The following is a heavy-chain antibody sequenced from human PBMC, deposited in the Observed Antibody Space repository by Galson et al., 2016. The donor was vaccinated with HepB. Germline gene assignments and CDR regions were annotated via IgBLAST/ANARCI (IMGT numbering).Heavy chain of an antibody. CDR2: ITPGNGHT. Sequence: SVKVSCKASQYTFTNYAMHWVRQAPGHRPEWMGWITPGNGHTNYSEMFQGRVTFTTDTSARTAYMELNSLRSEDTAVYYCTREVNGFFDYWGQGTLVTVSS. D-gene: IGHD2-8*01. V-gene: IGHV1-3*01. CDR1: QYTFTNYA. CDR3: TREVNGFFDY. J-gene: IGHJ4*02.